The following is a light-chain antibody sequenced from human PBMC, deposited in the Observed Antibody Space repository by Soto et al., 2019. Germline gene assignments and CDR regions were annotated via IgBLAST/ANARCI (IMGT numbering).Light chain of an antibody. J-gene: IGKJ1*01. CDR3: QQHGSSSWT. V-gene: IGKV3-20*01. Sequence: EIVLTQSPGTLSLSPGERATLSCRASQSVSSSYVAWYQQKPGQAPRLLIYGASSRATGIPDRFSGSGSGTDFSLTISRLEPEDFAVYYCQQHGSSSWTFGQGTKVEIK. CDR2: GAS. CDR1: QSVSSSY.